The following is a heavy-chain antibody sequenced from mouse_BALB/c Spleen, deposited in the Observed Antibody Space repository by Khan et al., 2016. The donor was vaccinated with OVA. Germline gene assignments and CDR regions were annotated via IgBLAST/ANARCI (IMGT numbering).Heavy chain of an antibody. Sequence: LVQCGPEVKKPGETVKISCKASGHTFTKFGMNWVKQAPGKGLKWMGWINTYTGEPTYADDFNGRFAFSLETSASTAYLQINNLKNEDTATYFCARPPYFSYVLDNWGQGTSVTVSS. V-gene: IGHV9-3-1*01. CDR3: ARPPYFSYVLDN. CDR2: INTYTGEP. CDR1: GHTFTKFG. J-gene: IGHJ4*01. D-gene: IGHD2-10*01.